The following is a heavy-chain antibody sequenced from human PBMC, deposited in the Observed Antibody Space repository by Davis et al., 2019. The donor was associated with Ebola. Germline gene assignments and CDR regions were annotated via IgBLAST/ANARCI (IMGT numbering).Heavy chain of an antibody. D-gene: IGHD2-2*01. CDR3: ARGPIPMFSNYYGMDV. J-gene: IGHJ6*02. CDR2: IHHSGST. Sequence: SETLSLTCAVYGGSFSGYYWSWIRQPPGKGLEWIGEIHHSGSTNYNPSLKSRVTILVDTSKKQFSLRLTSVTAADTAVYYCARGPIPMFSNYYGMDVWGQGTTVTVSS. CDR1: GGSFSGYY. V-gene: IGHV4-34*01.